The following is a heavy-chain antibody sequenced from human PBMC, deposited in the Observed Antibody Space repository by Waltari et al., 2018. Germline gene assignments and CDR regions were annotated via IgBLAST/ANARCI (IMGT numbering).Heavy chain of an antibody. J-gene: IGHJ4*02. Sequence: QVQLQESGPGLVKPSETLSLTCAVSGYSISSGYYWGWIRQPPGKGLEWIGSIYHSGGTYYNPSLKGRVTISVDTSKNQFSLKLGSVTAADTAVYYCGGVRGWYVFDYWGQGTLVTVSS. CDR3: GGVRGWYVFDY. CDR1: GYSISSGYY. CDR2: IYHSGGT. D-gene: IGHD6-19*01. V-gene: IGHV4-38-2*01.